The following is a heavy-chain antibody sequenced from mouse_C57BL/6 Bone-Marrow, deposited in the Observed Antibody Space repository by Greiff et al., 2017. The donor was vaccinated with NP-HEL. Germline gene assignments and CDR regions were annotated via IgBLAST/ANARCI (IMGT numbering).Heavy chain of an antibody. CDR1: GYTFTDHT. CDR2: IYPRDGST. J-gene: IGHJ3*01. D-gene: IGHD2-1*01. V-gene: IGHV1-78*01. Sequence: VQLQQSDAELVKPGASVKISCKVSGYTFTDHTIHWMKQRPEQGLEWIGYIYPRDGSTKYNEKFKGKATLTADTSSSTSYMQLNNLTSEDSAVYFCARRRGNYVPWFAYWGQGTLVTVSA. CDR3: ARRRGNYVPWFAY.